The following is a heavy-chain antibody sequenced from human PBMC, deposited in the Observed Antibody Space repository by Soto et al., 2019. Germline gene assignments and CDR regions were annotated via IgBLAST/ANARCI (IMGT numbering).Heavy chain of an antibody. CDR2: IRRSSSTI. Sequence: GSLRLSCAASGFTLSTYRMNWVRQAPGKWLEWLSYIRRSSSTINYADSVKGRFTISRDNAKKSRYLELNRLRDEAMAVYYRARDPPNFYYYGMNVWGQGTTVTVS. CDR3: ARDPPNFYYYGMNV. CDR1: GFTLSTYR. J-gene: IGHJ6*02. V-gene: IGHV3-48*02.